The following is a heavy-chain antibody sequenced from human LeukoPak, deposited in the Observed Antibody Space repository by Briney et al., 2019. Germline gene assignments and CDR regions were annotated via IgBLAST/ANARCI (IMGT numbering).Heavy chain of an antibody. Sequence: ASVKVSCTASGYTFTGYYMHWVRQAPGQGLEWMGWINPNSGGTNYAQKFQGRVTMTRDTSISTAYMELSRLRSDDTAVYYCARASSPYSSSWYYFDYWGQGTLVTVSS. CDR2: INPNSGGT. D-gene: IGHD6-13*01. J-gene: IGHJ4*02. V-gene: IGHV1-2*02. CDR1: GYTFTGYY. CDR3: ARASSPYSSSWYYFDY.